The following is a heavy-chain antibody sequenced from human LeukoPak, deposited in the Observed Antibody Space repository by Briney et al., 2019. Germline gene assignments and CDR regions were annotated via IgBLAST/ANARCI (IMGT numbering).Heavy chain of an antibody. J-gene: IGHJ3*02. CDR1: GFTFSSYW. V-gene: IGHV3-74*01. D-gene: IGHD3-22*01. Sequence: GGSLRLSCAASGFTFSSYWMHWVRQAPGKGLVWVSRINSDGSSTSYADSVKGRFTISRDNAKNTLYLQMNSLRAEDTAVYYCARYYDSSGPEDAFDIWGQGTMVTVSS. CDR2: INSDGSST. CDR3: ARYYDSSGPEDAFDI.